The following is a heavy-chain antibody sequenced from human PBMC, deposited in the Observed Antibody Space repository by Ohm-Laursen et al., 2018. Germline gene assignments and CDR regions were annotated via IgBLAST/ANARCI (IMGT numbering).Heavy chain of an antibody. Sequence: GSLRLSCSASGFTSSSYAMSWVRQAPGKGLEWVSAISGSGGSTYYADSVKGRFTISRDNSKNTLYLQMNSLRAEDTAVYYCAKLLFHDCSGGSCYYNWGQGTLVTVSS. CDR2: ISGSGGST. V-gene: IGHV3-23*01. CDR1: GFTSSSYA. CDR3: AKLLFHDCSGGSCYYN. J-gene: IGHJ4*02. D-gene: IGHD2-15*01.